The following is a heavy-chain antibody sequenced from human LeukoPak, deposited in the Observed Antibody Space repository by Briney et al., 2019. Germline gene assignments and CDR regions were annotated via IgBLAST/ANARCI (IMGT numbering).Heavy chain of an antibody. D-gene: IGHD3-10*01. CDR1: GGSISSYY. Sequence: SETLSLTCSVSGGSISSYYWSWIRQPPGKGLEWIGYIYYSGSTNYNPSLKSRVTISVDTSKNQFSLKLGSVTAADTAVYYCARHSDYYYGSGTTDYWGQGTLVTVSS. V-gene: IGHV4-59*08. CDR3: ARHSDYYYGSGTTDY. CDR2: IYYSGST. J-gene: IGHJ4*02.